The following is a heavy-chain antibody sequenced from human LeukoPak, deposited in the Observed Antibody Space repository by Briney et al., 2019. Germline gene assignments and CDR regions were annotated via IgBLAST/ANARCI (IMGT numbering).Heavy chain of an antibody. V-gene: IGHV1-18*01. CDR2: IGPNNGNT. J-gene: IGHJ4*02. CDR1: GYTFASYG. D-gene: IGHD3-16*01. Sequence: ASVKVSCKASGYTFASYGITWVRQAPGQGLEWMGWIGPNNGNTNYAQNLQGRVTMTTDTSTGTAYMELRSLRSDDTAVYFCARDSGGRGHFDFWGQGTLVTVSS. CDR3: ARDSGGRGHFDF.